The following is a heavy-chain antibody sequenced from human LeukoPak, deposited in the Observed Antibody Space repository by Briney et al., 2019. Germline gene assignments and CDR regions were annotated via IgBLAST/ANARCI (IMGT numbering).Heavy chain of an antibody. D-gene: IGHD2-15*01. CDR3: ARAATMRTHWFDP. CDR2: MNPNSGNT. Sequence: ASVNVSCKASGYTFTSYDINWVRQATGQGLEWMGWMNPNSGNTGYAQKFQGRVTMTRNTSISTAYMELSSLRSEDTAVYYCARAATMRTHWFDPWGQGTLVTVSS. CDR1: GYTFTSYD. V-gene: IGHV1-8*01. J-gene: IGHJ5*02.